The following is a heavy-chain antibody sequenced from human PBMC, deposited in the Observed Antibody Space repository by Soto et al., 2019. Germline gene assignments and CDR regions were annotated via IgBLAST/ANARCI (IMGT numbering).Heavy chain of an antibody. Sequence: SQTLSLTCAISGDSVSSKSAAWSWIRQSPSRGLEWLGRTYYRSKWYNDYAVSVESRITLNPDTSKNQLSLQLNSMTPEDTAVYYCARRYGGNFDYWGQGTLVTVSS. V-gene: IGHV6-1*01. CDR3: ARRYGGNFDY. CDR2: TYYRSKWYN. J-gene: IGHJ4*02. D-gene: IGHD3-16*01. CDR1: GDSVSSKSAA.